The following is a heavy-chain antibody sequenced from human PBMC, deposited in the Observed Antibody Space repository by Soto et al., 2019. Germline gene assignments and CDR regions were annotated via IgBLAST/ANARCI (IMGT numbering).Heavy chain of an antibody. J-gene: IGHJ5*02. CDR3: ARGGEMSLIQLWS. Sequence: QVQLQESGPGLVKPSETLSLTCTVSGGSISSYYWSWIRQPPGKGLEWIGYIYYSGSTNYNPSLNRRGATAVDTSLNRFSPTLSSVTAADTAVYFCARGGEMSLIQLWSWCQGTLVTVSS. CDR2: IYYSGST. CDR1: GGSISSYY. D-gene: IGHD5-18*01. V-gene: IGHV4-59*12.